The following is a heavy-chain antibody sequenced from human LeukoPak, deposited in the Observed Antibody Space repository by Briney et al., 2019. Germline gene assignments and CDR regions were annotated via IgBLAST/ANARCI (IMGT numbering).Heavy chain of an antibody. CDR1: GYTFTSYG. D-gene: IGHD2-8*01. V-gene: IGHV1-18*01. CDR3: ARGEYCTNGVCPGDY. J-gene: IGHJ4*02. Sequence: ASVKVPCKASGYTFTSYGISWVRQAPGQGLEWMGWISAYNGNTNYAQKLQGRVTMTTDTSTSTAYMELRSLRSDDTAVYYCARGEYCTNGVCPGDYWGQGTLVTVSS. CDR2: ISAYNGNT.